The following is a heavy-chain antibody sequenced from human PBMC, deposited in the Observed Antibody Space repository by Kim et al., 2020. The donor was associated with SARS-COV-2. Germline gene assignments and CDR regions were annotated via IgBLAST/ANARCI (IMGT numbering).Heavy chain of an antibody. CDR3: ACYYYDSSGYSPNDY. V-gene: IGHV4-31*03. Sequence: SETLSLTCTVSGGSISSGGYYWSWILQHPVKGLEWIGYIYYSGSTYYNPSLKSRVTISVDTSKNQFSLKLSSVTAADTSVYYCACYYYDSSGYSPNDYWGQGTLVTVSS. CDR2: IYYSGST. D-gene: IGHD3-22*01. J-gene: IGHJ4*02. CDR1: GGSISSGGYY.